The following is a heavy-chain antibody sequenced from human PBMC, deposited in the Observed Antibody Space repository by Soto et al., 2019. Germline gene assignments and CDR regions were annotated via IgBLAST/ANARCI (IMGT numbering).Heavy chain of an antibody. J-gene: IGHJ4*02. CDR1: GFTFSSYG. V-gene: IGHV3-33*01. Sequence: ESGGGVVQPGRSLRLSCAASGFTFSSYGMHWVRQAPGKGLEWVAVLWYDGSNKYYADSVKGRFTISRDNSKNTLDLQMNSLRAEDTAVYYCARDVNYYPDYWGQGTLVTVSS. CDR3: ARDVNYYPDY. CDR2: LWYDGSNK. D-gene: IGHD3-22*01.